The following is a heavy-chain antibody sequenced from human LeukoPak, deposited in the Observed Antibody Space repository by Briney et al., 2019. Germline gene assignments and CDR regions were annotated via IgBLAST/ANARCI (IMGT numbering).Heavy chain of an antibody. Sequence: SETLSLTCAVYGGSFSGYYWSWIRQPAGRGLEWIGRTHTSGSTNYNPSLKSRVTMSVDTSKNQFSLKLSSVTAADTAVYYCARDTYYYGSGTYYFNYWGQGTLVTVSS. J-gene: IGHJ4*02. V-gene: IGHV4-4*07. CDR3: ARDTYYYGSGTYYFNY. D-gene: IGHD3-10*01. CDR1: GGSFSGYY. CDR2: THTSGST.